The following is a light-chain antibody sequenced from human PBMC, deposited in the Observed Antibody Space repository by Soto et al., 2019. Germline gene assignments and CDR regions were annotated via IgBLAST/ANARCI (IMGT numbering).Light chain of an antibody. Sequence: SYELTQPPSVSVAPGQTARITCGGNNIGSKSVHWYQQKPGQAPVVVVYDDNDRPSGIPERFSGSNSGNTATLTISRVEAGDEADYYCQVWNISSDHPVFGGGTKLTVL. CDR2: DDN. CDR3: QVWNISSDHPV. V-gene: IGLV3-21*02. J-gene: IGLJ3*02. CDR1: NIGSKS.